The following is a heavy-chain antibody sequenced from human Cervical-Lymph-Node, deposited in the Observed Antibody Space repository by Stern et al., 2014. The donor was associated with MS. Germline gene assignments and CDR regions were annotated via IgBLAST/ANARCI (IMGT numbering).Heavy chain of an antibody. CDR2: INAGNGNT. CDR1: GYTFINYV. D-gene: IGHD6-13*01. V-gene: IGHV1-3*01. Sequence: QVQLLQPGAEVKKPGASVKVSCKASGYTFINYVMHWVRQAPGQRLEWMGWINAGNGNTRYSQRFLGRVTFTRDTSATTAYMELSSLRSEDTAIYYCARVSSSWLWYFDYWGQGTLVSVSS. J-gene: IGHJ4*02. CDR3: ARVSSSWLWYFDY.